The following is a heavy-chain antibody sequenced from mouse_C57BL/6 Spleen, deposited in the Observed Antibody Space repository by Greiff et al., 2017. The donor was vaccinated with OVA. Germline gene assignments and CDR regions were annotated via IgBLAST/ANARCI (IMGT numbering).Heavy chain of an antibody. J-gene: IGHJ4*01. CDR1: GYTFTSYW. D-gene: IGHD1-1*01. Sequence: VQLQQPGTELVKPGASVKLSCKASGYTFTSYWMHWVKQRPGQGLEWIGNINPSNGGTNYNEKFKSKATLTVDKSSSTAYMQLSSLTSEDSAVYYCARSGYYGSDAMDYWGQGTSVTVSS. CDR2: INPSNGGT. V-gene: IGHV1-53*01. CDR3: ARSGYYGSDAMDY.